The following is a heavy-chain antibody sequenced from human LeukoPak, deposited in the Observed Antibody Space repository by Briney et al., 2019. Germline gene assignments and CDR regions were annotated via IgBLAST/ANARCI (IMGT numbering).Heavy chain of an antibody. V-gene: IGHV4-31*03. D-gene: IGHD2-2*01. CDR1: GGSISSRNYY. CDR2: IYYSGST. J-gene: IGHJ6*02. CDR3: ARDVVPAAAHYYYYGMDV. Sequence: PSETLSLTRTVSGGSISSRNYYWGWIRQHPGKGLEWIGYIYYSGSTCYNPSLKSRVTISVDTSKNQFSLKLSSVTAADTAVYYCARDVVPAAAHYYYYGMDVWGQGTTVTVSS.